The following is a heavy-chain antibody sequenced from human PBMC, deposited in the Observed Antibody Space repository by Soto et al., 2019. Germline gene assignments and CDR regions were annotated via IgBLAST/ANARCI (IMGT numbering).Heavy chain of an antibody. CDR1: GGSVSSGSYY. CDR3: ARDEQLSDYFYYGMDV. J-gene: IGHJ6*02. D-gene: IGHD6-6*01. CDR2: IYYSGST. Sequence: SETLSLTCTVSGGSVSSGSYYWSWIRQPPGKGLEWIGYIYYSGSTNYNPSLKSRVTISVDTSKNQFSLKLSSVTAADTAVYYCARDEQLSDYFYYGMDVWGQGTTVTVPS. V-gene: IGHV4-61*01.